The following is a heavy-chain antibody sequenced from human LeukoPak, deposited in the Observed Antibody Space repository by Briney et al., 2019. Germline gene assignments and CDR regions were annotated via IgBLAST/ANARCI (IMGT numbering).Heavy chain of an antibody. J-gene: IGHJ4*02. V-gene: IGHV3-33*01. D-gene: IGHD6-25*01. CDR2: IWYDGSKQ. Sequence: GGSLRLSCAASGFTFSSYGMHWVRQAPGKGLEWVGVIWYDGSKQYYGDSVKGRFTISRDNSKNTLYLQMNSLRAEDTAVYYCARERGHLDYWGQGTLVTVSS. CDR1: GFTFSSYG. CDR3: ARERGHLDY.